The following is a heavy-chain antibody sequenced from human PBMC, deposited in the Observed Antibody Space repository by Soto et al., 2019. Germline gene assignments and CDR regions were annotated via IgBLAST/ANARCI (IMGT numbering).Heavy chain of an antibody. D-gene: IGHD6-19*01. V-gene: IGHV1-18*01. CDR2: ISAYNGNT. J-gene: IGHJ5*02. CDR1: GYTFTSYG. CDR3: AGGAKGSSGWYFRRRTPHPRNWFDP. Sequence: ASVKVSCKASGYTFTSYGISWVRQAPGQGLEWMGWISAYNGNTNDAQKLQGRVTMTTETPTSPAYMELRSLRSDDTAVYYCAGGAKGSSGWYFRRRTPHPRNWFDPWGQGTLVTVSS.